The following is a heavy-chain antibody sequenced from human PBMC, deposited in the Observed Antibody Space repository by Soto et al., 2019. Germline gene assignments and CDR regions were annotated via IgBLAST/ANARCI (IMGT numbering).Heavy chain of an antibody. J-gene: IGHJ4*02. Sequence: QLQLVQSGAEVKKPGSSVKVSCKASGGFVRSDPISWVRQAPGQGPGWIGGIIPVFGSPTYAEKFQGRVTITADESSRTAYLELTSLKSEGTAVYFCAKGEGQWELPLWGQGTQVTVSS. D-gene: IGHD1-7*01. CDR1: GGFVRSDP. CDR3: AKGEGQWELPL. CDR2: IIPVFGSP. V-gene: IGHV1-69*01.